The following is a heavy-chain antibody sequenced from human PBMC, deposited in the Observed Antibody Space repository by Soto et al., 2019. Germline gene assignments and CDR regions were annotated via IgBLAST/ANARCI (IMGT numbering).Heavy chain of an antibody. CDR2: VYYSGST. Sequence: SETLSLTCSVSGGSISTYYWSWIRQPPGKGLEWIGYVYYSGSTNYNPSLKSRVTISVDTSRNQFSLKLSSVTAADTAVYYCAKLITRGRWFGELPYYYYYGMDVWGQGTTVTVSS. D-gene: IGHD3-10*01. J-gene: IGHJ6*02. CDR3: AKLITRGRWFGELPYYYYYGMDV. CDR1: GGSISTYY. V-gene: IGHV4-59*08.